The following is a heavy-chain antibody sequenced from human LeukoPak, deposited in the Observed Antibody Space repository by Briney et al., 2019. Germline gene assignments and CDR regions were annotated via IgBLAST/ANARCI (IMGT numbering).Heavy chain of an antibody. CDR2: ISGSGGRT. J-gene: IGHJ4*02. CDR1: GFSFSSYA. Sequence: PGGSLRLSCAASGFSFSSYAMSWVRQAPGKGLEWVSAISGSGGRTYYADSVKGRFTISRDNSKNTLYLQMNSLRAEDTAVYYCAKDHSPFCTNGVCRGSDYWGQGTLVTVSS. D-gene: IGHD2-8*01. V-gene: IGHV3-23*01. CDR3: AKDHSPFCTNGVCRGSDY.